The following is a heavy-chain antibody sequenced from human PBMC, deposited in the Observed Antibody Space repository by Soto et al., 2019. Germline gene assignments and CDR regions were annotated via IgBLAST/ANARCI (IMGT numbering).Heavy chain of an antibody. D-gene: IGHD2-21*02. CDR3: AKSTLVVVTATDFDY. V-gene: IGHV3-30*18. Sequence: QVQLVESGGGVVQPGRSLRLSCAASGFTFSSYGMHWVRQAPGKGLEWVAVISYDGSNKYYADSVKGRFTISRDNSKNTLYLQMNRLRAEDTAVYYCAKSTLVVVTATDFDYWGQGTLVTVSS. J-gene: IGHJ4*02. CDR1: GFTFSSYG. CDR2: ISYDGSNK.